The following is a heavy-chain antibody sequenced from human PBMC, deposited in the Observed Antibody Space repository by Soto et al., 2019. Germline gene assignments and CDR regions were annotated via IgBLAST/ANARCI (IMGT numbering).Heavy chain of an antibody. D-gene: IGHD3-22*01. CDR1: GFTVSSNY. J-gene: IGHJ4*02. Sequence: GGSLRLSCAASGFTVSSNYMSWVRQAPGKGLEWVSVIYSGGSTYYADSVKGRFTISRGNSKNTLYLQMNSLRAEDTAVYYCAKNPGYYYDSTGYHFDYWGQGTLVTVSS. V-gene: IGHV3-53*01. CDR2: IYSGGST. CDR3: AKNPGYYYDSTGYHFDY.